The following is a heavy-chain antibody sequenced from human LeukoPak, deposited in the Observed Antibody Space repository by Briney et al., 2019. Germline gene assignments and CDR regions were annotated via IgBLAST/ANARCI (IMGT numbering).Heavy chain of an antibody. CDR1: GDSVSSNSAA. D-gene: IGHD6-6*01. J-gene: IGHJ5*02. Sequence: SQTLSLTCAISGDSVSSNSAAWNWIRQAPARGLAWLVRTYYRSKWYNDYAVSVKSLITINPDKSKNQLYLQLNSVTPEDTAVYYCARDQSVAARRRAPPGVNWFEPWGQGTLVTVSS. CDR2: TYYRSKWYN. V-gene: IGHV6-1*01. CDR3: ARDQSVAARRRAPPGVNWFEP.